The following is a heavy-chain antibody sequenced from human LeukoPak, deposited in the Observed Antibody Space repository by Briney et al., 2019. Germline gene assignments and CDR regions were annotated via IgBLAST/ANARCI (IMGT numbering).Heavy chain of an antibody. D-gene: IGHD5-18*01. CDR2: IEQDGSEK. V-gene: IGHV3-7*03. CDR1: GFTFSSYW. J-gene: IGHJ4*02. CDR3: MRGYGYHHY. Sequence: PGGSLRLSCAASGFTFSSYWMSWVRQAPGKGLEWVANIEQDGSEKYYIDSVKGRFTISRDNAKNSLYLQMNSLRAEDTAVYYCMRGYGYHHYWGQGTLVTVSS.